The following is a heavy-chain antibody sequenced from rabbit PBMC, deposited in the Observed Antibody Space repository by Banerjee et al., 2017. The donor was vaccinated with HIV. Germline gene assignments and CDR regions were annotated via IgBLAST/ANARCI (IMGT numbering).Heavy chain of an antibody. V-gene: IGHV1S40*01. CDR3: ARSDAGDGGYGYGDL. Sequence: QSLEESGGDLVKPGASLTLTCTASGFSFSSSYDMCWVRQAPGKGLEWIGFIYTGDGITDYARWAKGRFTISKTSSTTVTLQMTSLTAADTATYFCARSDAGDGGYGYGDLWGPGTLVTVS. J-gene: IGHJ4*01. CDR2: IYTGDGIT. D-gene: IGHD6-1*01. CDR1: GFSFSSSYD.